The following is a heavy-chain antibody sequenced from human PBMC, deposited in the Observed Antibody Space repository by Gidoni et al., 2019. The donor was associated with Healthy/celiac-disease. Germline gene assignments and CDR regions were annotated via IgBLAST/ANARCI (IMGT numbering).Heavy chain of an antibody. CDR1: GGTVRRGRYY. J-gene: IGHJ6*03. Sequence: QVQLQESGPGLVEPSETLSLTCTVSGGTVRRGRYYGSWIGQPPGKGLEWIGYSYYGGSTNYNPSLKSRVTISVDTSKNQFSLKLSSVTAADTAVYYCARDLPITMVRAGYYIDVWGKGTTVTVSS. V-gene: IGHV4-61*01. D-gene: IGHD3-10*01. CDR2: SYYGGST. CDR3: ARDLPITMVRAGYYIDV.